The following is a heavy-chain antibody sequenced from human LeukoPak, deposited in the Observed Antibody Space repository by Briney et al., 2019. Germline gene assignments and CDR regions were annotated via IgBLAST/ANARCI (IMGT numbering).Heavy chain of an antibody. Sequence: GGSLRLSCAASGFTFSSYSMNWVRQAPGKGLEWVSSISSSSSYIYYADSVKGRFTISRDNAKNSLYLQMNSLRAEDTAVYYCARDAVRGVRYRTFDYWGQGTLVTVSS. J-gene: IGHJ4*02. CDR3: ARDAVRGVRYRTFDY. D-gene: IGHD3-10*01. V-gene: IGHV3-21*01. CDR2: ISSSSSYI. CDR1: GFTFSSYS.